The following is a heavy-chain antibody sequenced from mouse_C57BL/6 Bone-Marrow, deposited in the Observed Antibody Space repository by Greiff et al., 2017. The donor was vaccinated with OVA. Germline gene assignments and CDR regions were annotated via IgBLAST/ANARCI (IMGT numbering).Heavy chain of an antibody. CDR3: ARIYYGNYVPFYYFDY. Sequence: DVKLVESGGGLVKPGGSLKLSCAASGFTFSSYAMSWVRQTPEKRLEWVATISDGGSYTYYPDNVKGRFTISRDNAKNNLYLQMSHLKSEDTAMYYCARIYYGNYVPFYYFDYWGQGTTLTVSS. CDR2: ISDGGSYT. J-gene: IGHJ2*01. CDR1: GFTFSSYA. D-gene: IGHD2-1*01. V-gene: IGHV5-4*03.